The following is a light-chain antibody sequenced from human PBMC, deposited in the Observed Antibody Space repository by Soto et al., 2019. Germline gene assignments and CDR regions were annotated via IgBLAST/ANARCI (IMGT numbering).Light chain of an antibody. CDR1: QSVSSDY. J-gene: IGKJ1*01. CDR2: RAS. V-gene: IGKV3-20*01. Sequence: EIVLTQSPGTLSLSLGERATLSCRASQSVSSDYVAWYRQKPGQVPTVLIYRASTRATGIPDRFSGSGSGTDFTLTISRVEPEDFAVYYCQQYGSLSWTFGQGTRVEIK. CDR3: QQYGSLSWT.